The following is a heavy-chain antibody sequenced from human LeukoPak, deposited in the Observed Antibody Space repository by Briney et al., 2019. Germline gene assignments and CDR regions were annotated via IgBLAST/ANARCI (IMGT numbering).Heavy chain of an antibody. V-gene: IGHV3-11*04. CDR2: ISSSGSTI. J-gene: IGHJ4*02. Sequence: GGSLRLSCAASGFTFSDYYMSWIRQAPGEGLEWVSYISSSGSTIYYADSVKGRFTISRDNAKNSLYLQMNSLRAEDTAVYYCARTKDYYYDSSGYYGYWGQGTLVTFSS. CDR1: GFTFSDYY. D-gene: IGHD3-22*01. CDR3: ARTKDYYYDSSGYYGY.